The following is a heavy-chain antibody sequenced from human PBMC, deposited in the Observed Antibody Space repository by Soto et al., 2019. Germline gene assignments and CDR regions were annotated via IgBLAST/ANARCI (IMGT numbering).Heavy chain of an antibody. J-gene: IGHJ6*02. V-gene: IGHV3-74*01. D-gene: IGHD2-15*01. CDR2: INSDGSNT. Sequence: PGGSLRLSCAASGFTFTNYWMHWVRQAPGKGLVWVSRINSDGSNTSYADSVKGRFTISRDNAKNTLYLQMNRLRAEDMAVYYCGRGYCSGGTCSPWYGMDVWGQGTTVTVS. CDR1: GFTFTNYW. CDR3: GRGYCSGGTCSPWYGMDV.